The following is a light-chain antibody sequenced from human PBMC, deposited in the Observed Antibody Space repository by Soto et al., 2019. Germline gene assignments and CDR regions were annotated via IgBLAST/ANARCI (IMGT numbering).Light chain of an antibody. CDR2: KAS. V-gene: IGKV1-5*03. J-gene: IGKJ1*01. CDR1: QNVSSW. Sequence: DIQMTQSPSTLSASVGDRVTITCRASQNVSSWLAWFQQKPGKPPKILIYKASNLQSGVSSRFSGGGSGTEFTLTISSLQPDDFATYYCQQYKTYWTFGPGTKVEIK. CDR3: QQYKTYWT.